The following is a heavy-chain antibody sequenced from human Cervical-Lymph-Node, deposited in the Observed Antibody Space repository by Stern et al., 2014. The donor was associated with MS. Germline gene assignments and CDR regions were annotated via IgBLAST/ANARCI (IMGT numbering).Heavy chain of an antibody. D-gene: IGHD4-23*01. Sequence: DQLVESGAEVKKPGASVKVSCKASGYTFTSYGISWVRQAPGQGLEWMGWISAYNGNTNYAQKLQGRVTMTTDTSTSTAYMELRSLRSDDTAVYYCARVDETQTTVVTHYWGQGTLVTVSS. CDR3: ARVDETQTTVVTHY. V-gene: IGHV1-18*01. CDR2: ISAYNGNT. J-gene: IGHJ4*02. CDR1: GYTFTSYG.